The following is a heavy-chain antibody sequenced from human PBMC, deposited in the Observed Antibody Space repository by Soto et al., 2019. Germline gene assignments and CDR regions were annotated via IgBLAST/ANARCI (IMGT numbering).Heavy chain of an antibody. CDR1: GFSFSTYG. J-gene: IGHJ4*02. V-gene: IGHV3-23*01. CDR3: AKWNGYGDY. D-gene: IGHD1-1*01. Sequence: EVQLLESGGGLVQPGGYLRLSCAVSGFSFSTYGVTWVRQAPGKGLEWVGGVSGGSGSTHYADSVKGRFTITGDDYKNTVYLQMNSLRVEDTAVYYCAKWNGYGDYWGQGTLVTVSS. CDR2: VSGGSGST.